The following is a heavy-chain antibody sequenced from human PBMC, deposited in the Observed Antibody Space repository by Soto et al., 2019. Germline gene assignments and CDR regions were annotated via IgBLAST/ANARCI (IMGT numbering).Heavy chain of an antibody. CDR1: GYTFTDYY. D-gene: IGHD5-12*01. CDR2: INPDSGGT. V-gene: IGHV1-2*04. J-gene: IGHJ6*03. CDR3: ARDGSGYSGYDPNYYYYYYMDV. Sequence: ASVKVSCKASGYTFTDYYMHWVRQAPGQGLEWMGWINPDSGGTNFAQKFQGWVTMTRDTSISTAYMELSRLRSDDTAVYYCARDGSGYSGYDPNYYYYYYMDVWGKGTTVTVSS.